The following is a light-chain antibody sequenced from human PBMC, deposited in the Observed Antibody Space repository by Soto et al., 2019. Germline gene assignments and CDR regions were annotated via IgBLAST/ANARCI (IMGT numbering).Light chain of an antibody. CDR1: QSVSSSY. J-gene: IGKJ4*01. Sequence: EIVLTQSPGTLSLSPGERATLSCRASQSVSSSYLAWYQQKPGQAPRLLIYGASSRATGIPDRFSGSESGTDFTFTISRLEPEGLAVYYGQQCGTSPLTFGGVTKVEIK. CDR2: GAS. V-gene: IGKV3-20*01. CDR3: QQCGTSPLT.